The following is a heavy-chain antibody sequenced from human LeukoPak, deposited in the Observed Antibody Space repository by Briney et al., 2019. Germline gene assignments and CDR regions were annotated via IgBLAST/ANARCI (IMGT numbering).Heavy chain of an antibody. D-gene: IGHD6-13*01. CDR2: ISGSGSFA. J-gene: IGHJ3*02. CDR3: AKCYSNNWSDAFDI. Sequence: GGSLRLSCAASGFTFSNYVMSWVRQAPGKGLEWVSVISGSGSFAYYADSVKGRFTISRDNSKYTMYLQMNGLRAEDTAVYYCAKCYSNNWSDAFDIWGQGTMVTASS. V-gene: IGHV3-23*01. CDR1: GFTFSNYV.